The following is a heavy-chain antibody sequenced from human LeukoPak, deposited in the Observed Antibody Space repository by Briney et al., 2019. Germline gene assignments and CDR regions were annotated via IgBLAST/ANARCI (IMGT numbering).Heavy chain of an antibody. Sequence: SETLSLTCTVSGGSISSYYWSWIRQPPGKGLEWIGYIYYSGSTNYNPSLKSRVTISVDTSKNQFSLKLSSVTAADTAVYYCASTPIYGSGSYYSRTFDYWGQGTLVTVSS. D-gene: IGHD3-10*01. CDR1: GGSISSYY. V-gene: IGHV4-59*08. CDR3: ASTPIYGSGSYYSRTFDY. J-gene: IGHJ4*02. CDR2: IYYSGST.